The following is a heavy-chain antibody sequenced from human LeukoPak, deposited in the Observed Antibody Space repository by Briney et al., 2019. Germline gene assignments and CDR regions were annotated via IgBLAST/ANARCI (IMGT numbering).Heavy chain of an antibody. Sequence: KAGGSLRLSCAASGFTFSSYSMNWVRQAPGKGLEWVSSISSSSSYIYYADSVKGRFTISRDNAKNSLYLQMNSLRSEDTAVYYCAREGRRPLSTIFGVATNYYYGMDVWGQGTTVTVSS. CDR2: ISSSSSYI. CDR1: GFTFSSYS. D-gene: IGHD3-3*01. CDR3: AREGRRPLSTIFGVATNYYYGMDV. J-gene: IGHJ6*02. V-gene: IGHV3-21*04.